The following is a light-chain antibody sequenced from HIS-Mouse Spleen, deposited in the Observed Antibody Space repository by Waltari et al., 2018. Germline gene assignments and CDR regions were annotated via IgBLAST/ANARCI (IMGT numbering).Light chain of an antibody. CDR3: AAWDDSLSGYV. Sequence: QSVLTQPPSASGTPGQRVPLSCSGSSSTIGSNYVYWYQQLPGTAPKLLIYRNNQRPSGVPDRFSGSKSGTSASLAISGLRSEDEADYYCAAWDDSLSGYVFGTGTKVTVL. CDR1: SSTIGSNY. J-gene: IGLJ1*01. CDR2: RNN. V-gene: IGLV1-47*01.